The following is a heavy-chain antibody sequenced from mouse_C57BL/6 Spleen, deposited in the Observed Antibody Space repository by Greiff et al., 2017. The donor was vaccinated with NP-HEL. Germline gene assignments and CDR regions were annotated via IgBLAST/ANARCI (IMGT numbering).Heavy chain of an antibody. J-gene: IGHJ4*01. D-gene: IGHD4-1*01. Sequence: EVRLVESGGGLVKPGGSLKLSCAASGFTFSDYGMHWVRQAPEKGLEWVAYISSGSSTIYYADTVKGRFTISRDNAKNTLLLQMTSLRSEDTAMYYCARPPGTLYAMDYWGQGTSVTVSS. V-gene: IGHV5-17*01. CDR3: ARPPGTLYAMDY. CDR1: GFTFSDYG. CDR2: ISSGSSTI.